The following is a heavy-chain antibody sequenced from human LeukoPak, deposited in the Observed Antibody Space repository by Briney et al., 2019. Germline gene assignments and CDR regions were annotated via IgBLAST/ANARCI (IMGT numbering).Heavy chain of an antibody. CDR1: GITLTNYG. CDR3: AKRGAVIRVILVGFHKEAYYFDS. D-gene: IGHD3-22*01. Sequence: GGSLRLSCAVSGITLTNYGMTWVRQAPGKGLEWVAGVSDSGGSTNYADSVKGRFTISRDNPKNTLYLQMNSLRAEDTAVYFCAKRGAVIRVILVGFHKEAYYFDSWGQGALVTVSS. CDR2: VSDSGGST. J-gene: IGHJ4*02. V-gene: IGHV3-23*01.